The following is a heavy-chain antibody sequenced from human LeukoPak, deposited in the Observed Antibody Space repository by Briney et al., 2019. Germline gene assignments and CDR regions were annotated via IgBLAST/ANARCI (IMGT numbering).Heavy chain of an antibody. V-gene: IGHV4-59*01. CDR3: ARVVVVAATGRDYYYYGMDV. Sequence: SETLSLTCTVSGGSISSYYWSWIRQPPGKGLEWIGYIYYSGITNYNPSLKSRVTISVDTSKNQFSLKLSSVTAADTAVYYCARVVVVAATGRDYYYYGMDVWGQGTTVTVSS. D-gene: IGHD2-15*01. CDR2: IYYSGIT. CDR1: GGSISSYY. J-gene: IGHJ6*02.